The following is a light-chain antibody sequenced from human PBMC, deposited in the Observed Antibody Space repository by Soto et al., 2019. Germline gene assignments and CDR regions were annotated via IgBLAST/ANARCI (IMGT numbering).Light chain of an antibody. J-gene: IGKJ4*01. Sequence: EIVMTQSPATLSVSPGERATLSCRASQSVSSNLAWYQQKPGQAPSLLIHDISARATGIPTRFSGSGSGTEFTLTISSLQSEDFAVYYCQQYNDWPLTFGGGTKVEIK. CDR1: QSVSSN. CDR3: QQYNDWPLT. CDR2: DIS. V-gene: IGKV3D-15*01.